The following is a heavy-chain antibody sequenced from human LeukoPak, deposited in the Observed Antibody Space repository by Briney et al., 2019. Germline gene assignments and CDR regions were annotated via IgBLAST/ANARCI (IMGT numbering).Heavy chain of an antibody. Sequence: PGGSLRLSCAASGFTFSSYWMHWVRQPPGKGLVWVSRINSDGSSIAYADSVQGRFTISRDNAKNTLYLQVSSLSVEDTAVYYCARETSTGKYPQNVPDYWGQGTLVAVSS. D-gene: IGHD2-8*02. V-gene: IGHV3-74*01. J-gene: IGHJ4*02. CDR3: ARETSTGKYPQNVPDY. CDR1: GFTFSSYW. CDR2: INSDGSSI.